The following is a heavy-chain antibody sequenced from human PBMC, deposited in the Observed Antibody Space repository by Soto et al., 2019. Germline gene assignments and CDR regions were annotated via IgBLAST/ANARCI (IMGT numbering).Heavy chain of an antibody. J-gene: IGHJ4*02. D-gene: IGHD6-13*01. V-gene: IGHV4-31*03. Sequence: QVQLQESGPGLVKPSQTLSLTCTVSGGSISSGGYYWSWIRQHPGKGLEWIGYIYYSGSTYYNPSLKSRGNISVDTSKNQFSLKLSSVTAADTAVYYCARDRAGALYFDYWGQGTLVTVSS. CDR3: ARDRAGALYFDY. CDR2: IYYSGST. CDR1: GGSISSGGYY.